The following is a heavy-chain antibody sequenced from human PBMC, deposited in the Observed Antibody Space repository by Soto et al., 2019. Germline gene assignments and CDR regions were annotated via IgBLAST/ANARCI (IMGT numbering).Heavy chain of an antibody. J-gene: IGHJ4*02. Sequence: QVLLQESGPGLVQPSGTLSLSCAVSGDSISTNYFWGWVRQPPGKGLEWVGDISHSGSVNYNPSLKSRVTISIDKSKHQFSLKLNSVTAADTAVYYCARSFGWYAIDYWGQGTLVIVSS. CDR3: ARSFGWYAIDY. CDR1: GDSISTNYF. D-gene: IGHD6-19*01. CDR2: ISHSGSV. V-gene: IGHV4-4*02.